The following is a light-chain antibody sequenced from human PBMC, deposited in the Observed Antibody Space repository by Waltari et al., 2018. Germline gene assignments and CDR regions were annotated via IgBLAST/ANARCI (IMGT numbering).Light chain of an antibody. J-gene: IGKJ2*01. CDR3: QHYNIGPYT. V-gene: IGKV1-5*03. CDR2: QSF. Sequence: DIQMTQSPSTLSASVGDRVTITCRASQSLSNWLAWYQQKPGKAPKVLIYQSFTLQSGVPSRFSGSGADTEFSLTISSLHTDDFATYYCQHYNIGPYTFGQGTTLEI. CDR1: QSLSNW.